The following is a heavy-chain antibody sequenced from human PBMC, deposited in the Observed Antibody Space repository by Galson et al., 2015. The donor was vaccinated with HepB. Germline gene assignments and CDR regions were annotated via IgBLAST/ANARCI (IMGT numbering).Heavy chain of an antibody. CDR2: INPSGDSA. V-gene: IGHV1-46*01. CDR3: ARYSSTMAFDY. Sequence: YYMFWVRQAPGQGLEWVGLINPSGDSATYSQKFQGTVTMTRDTSTSTVYMELSSLRSEDTAVYYCARYSSTMAFDYWGQGTLVTVSS. J-gene: IGHJ4*02. CDR1: YY. D-gene: IGHD2-2*01.